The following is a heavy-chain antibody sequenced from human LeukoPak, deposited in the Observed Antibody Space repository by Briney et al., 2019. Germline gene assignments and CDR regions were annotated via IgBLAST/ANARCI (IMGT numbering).Heavy chain of an antibody. CDR3: ARARGAGPGAHFDY. D-gene: IGHD3-10*01. V-gene: IGHV3-53*01. J-gene: IGHJ4*02. CDR1: GFTVSSNY. Sequence: GGSLRLSCAASGFTVSSNYMSWVRQAPGKGLEWVSVIYSGGSTYYADSVKGRFTISRDNSKNTLYLQMNSLRAEDTAVYYCARARGAGPGAHFDYWGQGTPVFVSS. CDR2: IYSGGST.